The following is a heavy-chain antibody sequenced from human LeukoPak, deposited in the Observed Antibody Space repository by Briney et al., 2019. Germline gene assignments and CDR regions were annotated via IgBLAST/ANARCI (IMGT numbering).Heavy chain of an antibody. D-gene: IGHD2-15*01. Sequence: GGSLRLSCAASGFTFSSYDMSWVRQAPGKGREGGSGISGTGGSTYNAASVKGRFTVSRDKSKNTLYLKMYSLRAEDTAVYYWARAPGLLTVDYWGQGTLVTVSS. V-gene: IGHV3-23*01. CDR2: ISGTGGST. CDR1: GFTFSSYD. CDR3: ARAPGLLTVDY. J-gene: IGHJ4*02.